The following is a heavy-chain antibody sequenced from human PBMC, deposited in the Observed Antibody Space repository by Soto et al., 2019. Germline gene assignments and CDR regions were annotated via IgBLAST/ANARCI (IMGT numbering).Heavy chain of an antibody. CDR2: ISSSSSTI. V-gene: IGHV3-48*04. CDR3: ARRGRNYYDSSGYYYAFDI. D-gene: IGHD3-22*01. Sequence: GGSLRLSCAASGFTFSSYSMNWVRQAPGKGLEGVSYISSSSSTIYYADSVKGRFTISRDNAKNSLYLQMNSLRAEDTAVYYCARRGRNYYDSSGYYYAFDIWGQGTMVTVSS. J-gene: IGHJ3*02. CDR1: GFTFSSYS.